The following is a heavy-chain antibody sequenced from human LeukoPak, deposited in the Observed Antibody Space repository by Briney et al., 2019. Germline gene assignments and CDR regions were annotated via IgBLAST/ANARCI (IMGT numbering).Heavy chain of an antibody. V-gene: IGHV1-2*02. CDR2: INPNSGGT. D-gene: IGHD3-22*01. CDR3: AIEWNYDSSGYYFDY. J-gene: IGHJ4*02. Sequence: GASVKVSCKASGYTFTVYFMHWERQAPGQGLEWMGWINPNSGGTNYAQKFQGRVTMTRDTSISTAYMELSRLRSDDTAVYYCAIEWNYDSSGYYFDYWGQGTLVTVSS. CDR1: GYTFTVYF.